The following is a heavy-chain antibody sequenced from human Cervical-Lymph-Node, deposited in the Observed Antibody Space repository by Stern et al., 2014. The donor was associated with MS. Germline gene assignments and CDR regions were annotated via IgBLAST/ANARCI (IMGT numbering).Heavy chain of an antibody. D-gene: IGHD5-18*01. CDR3: ARLGGYSYDQAPTPPFDY. J-gene: IGHJ4*02. CDR1: GYSFTNYG. V-gene: IGHV1-18*01. Sequence: QLVQSGAEVKKPGASVKVSCKTSGYSFTNYGIIWVRQAPGQGLEWMGWISAYNGNTNYAQKLQARVTMPTDTSTSTAYMELRSLISDDTAVYYCARLGGYSYDQAPTPPFDYWGQGTLVTVSS. CDR2: ISAYNGNT.